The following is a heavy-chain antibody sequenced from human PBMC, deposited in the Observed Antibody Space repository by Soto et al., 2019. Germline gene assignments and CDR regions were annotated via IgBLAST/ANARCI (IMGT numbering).Heavy chain of an antibody. D-gene: IGHD6-13*01. CDR2: ISWNSGSI. CDR1: GFTFDDYA. Sequence: GGSLRLSSAASGFTFDDYAMHWVRQAPGKGLEWVSGISWNSGSIGYADSVKGRFTISRDNAKNSLYLQMNSLRAEDTALYYCAKAVSSWYGGYYYGMDVWGQGTTVTVSS. V-gene: IGHV3-9*01. CDR3: AKAVSSWYGGYYYGMDV. J-gene: IGHJ6*02.